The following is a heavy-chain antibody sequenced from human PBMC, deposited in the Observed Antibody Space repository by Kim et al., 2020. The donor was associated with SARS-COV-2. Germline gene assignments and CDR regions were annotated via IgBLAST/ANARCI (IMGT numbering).Heavy chain of an antibody. D-gene: IGHD3-3*01. Sequence: ADSVRVRFTNSKDNSKNSLYLQMNSLRTEDTALYYCAKGSGYYTGYCMDVWGKGTTVTVSS. CDR3: AKGSGYYTGYCMDV. J-gene: IGHJ6*03. V-gene: IGHV3-43*01.